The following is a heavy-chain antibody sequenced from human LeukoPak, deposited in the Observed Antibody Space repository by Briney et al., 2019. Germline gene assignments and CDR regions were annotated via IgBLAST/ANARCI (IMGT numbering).Heavy chain of an antibody. CDR2: IDWDDDK. D-gene: IGHD3-9*01. Sequence: SGPTLVNPTQTLTLTCTFSGFSLSTSGMCVSWIRQPPGKALEWLALIDWDDDKYYSTSLKTRLTISKDTSKNQVVLTMTNMDPVDTATYYCARIRSPPYYDIFTGYSGWFDPWGQGTLVTVSS. CDR1: GFSLSTSGMC. J-gene: IGHJ5*02. CDR3: ARIRSPPYYDIFTGYSGWFDP. V-gene: IGHV2-70*01.